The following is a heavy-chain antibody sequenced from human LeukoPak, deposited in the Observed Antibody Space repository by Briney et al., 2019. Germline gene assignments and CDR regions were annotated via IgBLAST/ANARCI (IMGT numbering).Heavy chain of an antibody. CDR3: ARDRADGYNYGDYFDN. CDR2: IYGSSRT. Sequence: GGSLRPSCVASGFTFSNYAMSWVRQAAGKGLEWVSVIYGSSRTYYADSVKGRFTISRDNSKNTVYLQMDSLRAEDTAVYYCARDRADGYNYGDYFDNWGQGTLVTVSS. D-gene: IGHD5-18*01. V-gene: IGHV3-66*01. CDR1: GFTFSNYA. J-gene: IGHJ4*02.